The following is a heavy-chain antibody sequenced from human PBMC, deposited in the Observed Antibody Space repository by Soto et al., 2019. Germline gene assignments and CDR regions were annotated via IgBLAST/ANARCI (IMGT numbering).Heavy chain of an antibody. CDR2: LYTGTDT. CDR3: ARGGAAAAIYYYYGMDV. D-gene: IGHD2-2*01. CDR1: GFTVSSTY. Sequence: GGSLRLSCAASGFTVSSTYLTWVRQAPGKGLEWVAILYTGTDTVYADSVKGRFTISRDSSKNTFYLQMNSLRAEDTAMYFCARGGAAAAIYYYYGMDVWGQGTTVTVSS. V-gene: IGHV3-53*01. J-gene: IGHJ6*02.